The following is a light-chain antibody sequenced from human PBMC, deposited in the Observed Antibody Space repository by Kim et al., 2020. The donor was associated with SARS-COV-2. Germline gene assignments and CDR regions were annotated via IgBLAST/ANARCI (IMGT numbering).Light chain of an antibody. Sequence: VTPGERAPLSGGARQNINTILAWYQQKPGQAPRLLISGASTRATDIPARFSGSGSGTDFTITISSLQSEDFAVYCCQQYNSWPGTFGQGTKVDIK. V-gene: IGKV3-15*01. CDR3: QQYNSWPGT. CDR1: QNINTI. CDR2: GAS. J-gene: IGKJ1*01.